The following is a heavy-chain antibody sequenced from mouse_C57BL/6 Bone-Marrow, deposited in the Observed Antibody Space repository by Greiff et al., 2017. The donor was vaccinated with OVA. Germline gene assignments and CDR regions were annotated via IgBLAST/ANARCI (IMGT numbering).Heavy chain of an antibody. CDR3: ARLWLFTTVGYYFDY. V-gene: IGHV1-52*01. J-gene: IGHJ2*01. D-gene: IGHD1-1*01. CDR1: GYTFTSYW. Sequence: QVQLQQPGAELVRPGSSVKLSCKASGYTFTSYWMHWVKQRPIQGLEWIGNIDPSDSETHYNQKFKDKATLTVDKSSSTAYMQLSSLTSEDSAVYYCARLWLFTTVGYYFDYWAQGTTLTVSS. CDR2: IDPSDSET.